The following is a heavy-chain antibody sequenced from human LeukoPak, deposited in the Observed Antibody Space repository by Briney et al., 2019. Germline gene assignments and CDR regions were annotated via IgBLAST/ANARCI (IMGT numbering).Heavy chain of an antibody. J-gene: IGHJ3*01. CDR3: ARGTSSGWAYAFDV. CDR2: ISSSSSAI. D-gene: IGHD6-19*01. CDR1: GFTFSSYS. Sequence: GGSLRLSCAASGFTFSSYSMNWVRQAQGKGLEWVSYISSSSSAIYYADSVKGRFTISRDNANNSLYLQMNSLRDKDTAVYYCARGTSSGWAYAFDVWGQGTMVTVSS. V-gene: IGHV3-48*02.